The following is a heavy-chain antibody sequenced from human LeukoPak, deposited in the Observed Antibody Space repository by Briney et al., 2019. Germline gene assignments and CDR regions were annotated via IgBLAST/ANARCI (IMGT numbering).Heavy chain of an antibody. CDR3: AKDPTPAYCGGDCYSDY. D-gene: IGHD2-21*01. CDR2: ISGSGGST. V-gene: IGHV3-23*01. J-gene: IGHJ4*02. CDR1: GFTFSSYA. Sequence: GGSLRLSCAAPGFTFSSYAMSWVRQAPGKGLEWVSAISGSGGSTYYADSVKGRFTISRDNSKNTLYLQMNSLRAEDTAVYYCAKDPTPAYCGGDCYSDYWGQGTLVTLSS.